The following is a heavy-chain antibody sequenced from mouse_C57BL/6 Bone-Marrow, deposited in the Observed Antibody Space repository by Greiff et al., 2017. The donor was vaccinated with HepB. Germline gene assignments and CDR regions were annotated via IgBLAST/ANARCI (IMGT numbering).Heavy chain of an antibody. J-gene: IGHJ1*03. Sequence: VNVVESGPGLVAPSQSLSITCTVSGFSLTSYGVHWVRQPPGKGLEWLVVIWSDGSTTYNSALKSRLSISKDNSKSQVFLKMNSLQTDDTAMYYCARHIHYDLWYFDVWGTGTTVTVSS. D-gene: IGHD2-4*01. CDR1: GFSLTSYG. CDR2: IWSDGST. V-gene: IGHV2-6-1*01. CDR3: ARHIHYDLWYFDV.